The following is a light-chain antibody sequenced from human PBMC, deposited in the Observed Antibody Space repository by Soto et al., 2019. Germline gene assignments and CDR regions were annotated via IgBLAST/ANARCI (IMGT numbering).Light chain of an antibody. V-gene: IGKV3-15*01. J-gene: IGKJ5*01. CDR1: QVATTN. CDR3: QQYNNWPFS. Sequence: EIIMTQSPATLSVSPGERVTLSCRAGQVATTNFALYQQKSGQSPRLLIYDVSSRATGVPSRFSDTGSVTDFTLTISGLQSEDSAIYFCQQYNNWPFSFGQGTRLEIK. CDR2: DVS.